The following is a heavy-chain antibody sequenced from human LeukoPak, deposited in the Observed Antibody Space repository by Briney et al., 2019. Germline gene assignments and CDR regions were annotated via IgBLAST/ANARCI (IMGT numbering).Heavy chain of an antibody. D-gene: IGHD3-3*01. Sequence: GGSLRLSCAASGFTFDDYAMPWVRQAPGRGLEWVSGISWYSGRIGYADSVKGRFTISRDNAKNSLYLQMNSLRAEDTALYYCAKGSDFWSGSIWGQGTMVTVSS. CDR1: GFTFDDYA. CDR3: AKGSDFWSGSI. V-gene: IGHV3-9*01. J-gene: IGHJ3*02. CDR2: ISWYSGRI.